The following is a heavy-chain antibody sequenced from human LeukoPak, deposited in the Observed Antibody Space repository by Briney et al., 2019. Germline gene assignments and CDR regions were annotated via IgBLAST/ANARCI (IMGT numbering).Heavy chain of an antibody. V-gene: IGHV3-23*01. CDR2: ISGLGGSA. J-gene: IGHJ5*02. D-gene: IGHD2/OR15-2a*01. Sequence: GGSLRLSCAASGFTFSTYAMSWVRQAPGKGLEWVSAISGLGGSAYYASSVKGRFTISRDNSKNTLYLQMNSLRVEDTAVYYCAKDRYCDTTSCQLNWFDPWGQGTLVTVSS. CDR3: AKDRYCDTTSCQLNWFDP. CDR1: GFTFSTYA.